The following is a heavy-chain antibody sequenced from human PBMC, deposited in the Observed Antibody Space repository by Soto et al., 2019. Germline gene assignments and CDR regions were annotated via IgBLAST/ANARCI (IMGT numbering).Heavy chain of an antibody. D-gene: IGHD2-15*01. CDR2: IYPGDSDT. CDR3: ARIGHCSGGSCYSHYYGMDV. Sequence: GESLKISCKGSGYSFTSYWIGWVRQMPGKGLEWMGIIYPGDSDTRYSPSFQGQVTISADKSISTAYLQWSSLKASDTAMYYCARIGHCSGGSCYSHYYGMDVWGQGTTVTVSS. CDR1: GYSFTSYW. J-gene: IGHJ6*02. V-gene: IGHV5-51*01.